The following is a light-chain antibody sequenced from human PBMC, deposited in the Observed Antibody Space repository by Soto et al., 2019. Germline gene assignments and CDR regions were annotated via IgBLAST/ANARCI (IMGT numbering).Light chain of an antibody. Sequence: EIVLTQSPATLSLSPGERATLSCRASQSVTNSLAWYQQKHGQAPRILVYDASNRATGIPTRFSGSGSGTDFTLTIRNLEPEDFAVYYCQQHISWPLTFGGGTKLDIK. CDR2: DAS. CDR3: QQHISWPLT. CDR1: QSVTNS. J-gene: IGKJ4*01. V-gene: IGKV3-11*01.